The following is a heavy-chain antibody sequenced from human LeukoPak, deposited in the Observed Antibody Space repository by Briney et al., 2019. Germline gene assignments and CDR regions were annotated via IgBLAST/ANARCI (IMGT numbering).Heavy chain of an antibody. CDR2: SYPGDSDI. CDR1: GYSFTSYW. CDR3: ARQGGVTGAFDL. D-gene: IGHD4-23*01. Sequence: GGSLKISCKGSGYSFTSYWIGWVGQMPGKGVEGMGISYPGDSDIRYSPSFQGQVTISADKAISTAYLQWSGLKASDTAMYYCARQGGVTGAFDLWGQGTMVTVSS. V-gene: IGHV5-51*01. J-gene: IGHJ3*01.